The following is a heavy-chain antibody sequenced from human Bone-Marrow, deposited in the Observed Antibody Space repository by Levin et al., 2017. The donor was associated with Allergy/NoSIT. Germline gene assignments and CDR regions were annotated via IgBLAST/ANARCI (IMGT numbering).Heavy chain of an antibody. D-gene: IGHD3-22*01. J-gene: IGHJ4*02. Sequence: GESLKISCKGSGYSFTSYWIGWVRQMPGKGLEWMGIIYPGDSDTRYSPSFQGQVTISADKSISTAYLQWSSLKASDTAMYYCARQSQYYYDSSGYAQDYFDYWSQGTLVTVSS. CDR2: IYPGDSDT. CDR1: GYSFTSYW. CDR3: ARQSQYYYDSSGYAQDYFDY. V-gene: IGHV5-51*01.